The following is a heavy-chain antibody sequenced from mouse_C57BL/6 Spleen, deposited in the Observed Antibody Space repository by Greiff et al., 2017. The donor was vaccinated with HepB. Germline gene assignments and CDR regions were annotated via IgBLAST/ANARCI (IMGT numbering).Heavy chain of an antibody. J-gene: IGHJ3*01. D-gene: IGHD1-1*01. V-gene: IGHV1-61*01. Sequence: QVQLQQPGAELVRPGSSVKLSCKASGYTFTSYWMDWVKQRPGQGLEWIGNIYPSDSETHYNQKFKDKATLTVDKSSSTAYMQLSSLTSEDSAVYYCARGGRRADGWAYWGQGTLVTVSA. CDR3: ARGGRRADGWAY. CDR2: IYPSDSET. CDR1: GYTFTSYW.